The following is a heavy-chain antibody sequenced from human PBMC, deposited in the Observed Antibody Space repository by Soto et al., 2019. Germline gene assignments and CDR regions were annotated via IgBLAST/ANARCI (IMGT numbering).Heavy chain of an antibody. CDR2: IIPIFGNV. D-gene: IGHD1-26*01. CDR1: GGTFSSHT. J-gene: IGHJ4*02. V-gene: IGHV1-69*06. Sequence: QVQLVQSGVEVKKPGSSVKVSCKASGGTFSSHTISWVRQAPGQGLVWMGAIIPIFGNVKYEQKFQGRVTITADNYTSTSYMELRSLSSEDTAVYYCATYLFDTRYFDYWGQGPLVTVS. CDR3: ATYLFDTRYFDY.